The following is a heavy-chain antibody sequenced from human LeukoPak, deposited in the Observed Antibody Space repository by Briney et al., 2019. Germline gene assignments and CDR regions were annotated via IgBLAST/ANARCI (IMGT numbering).Heavy chain of an antibody. J-gene: IGHJ4*02. CDR3: AEPPSDY. Sequence: PGGSLRLSCAASGFTFSNYAMSWVRQAPGKGLEWVSTISSSGGSTYYADSVKGRFTISRDNPKNTLYLQMNSLRAEDTAVYYCAEPPSDYWGQGTLVTVPS. CDR1: GFTFSNYA. CDR2: ISSSGGST. V-gene: IGHV3-23*01.